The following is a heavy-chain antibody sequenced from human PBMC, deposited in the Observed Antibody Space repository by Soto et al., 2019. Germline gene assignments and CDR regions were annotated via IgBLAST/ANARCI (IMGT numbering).Heavy chain of an antibody. Sequence: VRVSCRAFGFTCTTRAVQWLRQARGQRLEWIGWIVVGSGNTNYAQKFQERVTITRDMSTSTAYMELSSLRSEDTAVYYCAAPRATKYYYDSSGYRVGYYYGMDVWGQGTTVTVSS. D-gene: IGHD3-22*01. CDR3: AAPRATKYYYDSSGYRVGYYYGMDV. CDR2: IVVGSGNT. J-gene: IGHJ6*02. CDR1: GFTCTTRA. V-gene: IGHV1-58*01.